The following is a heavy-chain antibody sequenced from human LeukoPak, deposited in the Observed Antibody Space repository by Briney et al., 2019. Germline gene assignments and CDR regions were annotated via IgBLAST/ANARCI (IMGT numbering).Heavy chain of an antibody. CDR2: IYYSGST. V-gene: IGHV4-31*11. Sequence: SETLSLTCAVYGGSFSGYYWSWIRQHPGKGLEWIGYIYYSGSTYYNPSLKSRVTISVDTSKNQFSLKLSSVTAADTAVYYCATDSSGYYPPDCWGQGTLVTVSS. CDR3: ATDSSGYYPPDC. J-gene: IGHJ4*02. CDR1: GGSFSGYY. D-gene: IGHD3-22*01.